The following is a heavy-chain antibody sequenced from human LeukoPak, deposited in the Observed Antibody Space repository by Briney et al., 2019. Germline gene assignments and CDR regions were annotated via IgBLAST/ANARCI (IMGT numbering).Heavy chain of an antibody. V-gene: IGHV3-21*04. Sequence: GGSLRLSCAASGFTLSYFDMNWVRQAPGKGLEWVSSISTSSRYIYYKDSVRGRFTISRDDAKNSLHLEMNSLRAEDTAVYYCGKADKSRGIALAAVIVHWGQGTLVTVSS. CDR3: GKADKSRGIALAAVIVH. CDR1: GFTLSYFD. CDR2: ISTSSRYI. D-gene: IGHD6-19*01. J-gene: IGHJ4*02.